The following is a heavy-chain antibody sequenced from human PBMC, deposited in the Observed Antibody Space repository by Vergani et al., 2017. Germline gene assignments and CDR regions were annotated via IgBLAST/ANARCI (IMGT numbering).Heavy chain of an antibody. V-gene: IGHV3-11*06. CDR1: GFTFSDYY. J-gene: IGHJ2*01. CDR3: ARRRIAVAHSNYWYFDL. Sequence: QVQLVESGGGLVKPGGSLRLSCAASGFTFSDYYMSWIRQAPGKGLEWVSYISSSSSYTNYADSVKGRFTISRDNAKNSLYLQMNSLRAEDTAVYYCARRRIAVAHSNYWYFDLWGRGTLVTVSS. CDR2: ISSSSSYT. D-gene: IGHD6-19*01.